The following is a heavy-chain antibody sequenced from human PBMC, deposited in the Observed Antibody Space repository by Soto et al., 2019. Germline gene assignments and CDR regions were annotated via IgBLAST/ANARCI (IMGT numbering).Heavy chain of an antibody. V-gene: IGHV1-69*13. CDR3: ARTLASSGMDV. D-gene: IGHD6-13*01. CDR1: GGTFSSYA. Sequence: ASVKVSCKASGGTFSSYAISWVRQAPGQGLEWMGGIIPVYGSTNYAQKCQGRVTITGDASTSTVYMELSSLRSEDTAVYYCARTLASSGMDVWGQGTTVTVSS. J-gene: IGHJ6*02. CDR2: IIPVYGST.